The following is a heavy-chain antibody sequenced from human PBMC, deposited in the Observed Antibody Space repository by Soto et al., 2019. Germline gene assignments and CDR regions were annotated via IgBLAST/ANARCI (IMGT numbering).Heavy chain of an antibody. CDR1: GFSFTNYW. CDR2: IDPVDSYA. D-gene: IGHD6-13*01. V-gene: IGHV5-10-1*01. Sequence: GESLKISCKGSGFSFTNYWISWVRQMPGKGPEWMGNIDPVDSYANYSPSFQGHVTFSVDTSISTAYLQWSSLKASDTAMYFCARIESIARNWFDPWGQGTLVTVSS. CDR3: ARIESIARNWFDP. J-gene: IGHJ5*02.